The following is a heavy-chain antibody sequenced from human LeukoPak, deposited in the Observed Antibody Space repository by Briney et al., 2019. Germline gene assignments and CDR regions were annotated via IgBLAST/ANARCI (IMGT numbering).Heavy chain of an antibody. V-gene: IGHV3-30*02. CDR2: IRYDGSNK. J-gene: IGHJ4*02. Sequence: GGSLRLSCAASGFTFSSYGMHWVRQAPGKGLEWVAFIRYDGSNKYYADSVKGRFTISRDNSKNTLYLQMNSLRAEDTAVYYCARDLGYNWNYEGTFDYWGQGTLVTVSS. D-gene: IGHD1-1*01. CDR1: GFTFSSYG. CDR3: ARDLGYNWNYEGTFDY.